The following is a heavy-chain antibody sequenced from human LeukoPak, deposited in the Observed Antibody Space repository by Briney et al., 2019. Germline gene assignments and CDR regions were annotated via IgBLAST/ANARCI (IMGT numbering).Heavy chain of an antibody. CDR3: ARDSDFGDKGTFDY. J-gene: IGHJ4*02. Sequence: ASVKVSCKASGYTFTSYFMHWVRQAPGQGLEWMGIANPSGGSTSYAQRFQGRVTMTRDTSTSTVYMELSSLRSEDTAMYYCARDSDFGDKGTFDYWGQGTLVTVSS. CDR2: ANPSGGST. V-gene: IGHV1-46*01. CDR1: GYTFTSYF. D-gene: IGHD4/OR15-4a*01.